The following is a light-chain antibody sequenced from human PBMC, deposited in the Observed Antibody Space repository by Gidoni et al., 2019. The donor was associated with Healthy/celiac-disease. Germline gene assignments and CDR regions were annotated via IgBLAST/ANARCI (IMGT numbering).Light chain of an antibody. CDR1: QSVSSN. V-gene: IGKV3-15*01. Sequence: EIVMTQSPATLSVSPGERATLSCRASQSVSSNLAWYQQKPGKAPRLLIYGASTRATGIPARFSGSGSGTEFTLTISSLQSEDFAVYYCQQYNNWLRTFGQGPKVEIK. J-gene: IGKJ1*01. CDR2: GAS. CDR3: QQYNNWLRT.